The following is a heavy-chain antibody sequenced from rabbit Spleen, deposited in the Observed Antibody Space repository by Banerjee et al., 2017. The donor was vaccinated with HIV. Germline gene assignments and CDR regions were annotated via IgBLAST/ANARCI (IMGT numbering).Heavy chain of an antibody. J-gene: IGHJ4*01. V-gene: IGHV1S40*01. CDR3: ARDVPSSSGFAFDL. CDR1: GFSFSSNHF. Sequence: QSLEESGGDLVKPGASLTLTCTASGFSFSSNHFVCWVHQAPGKGLEWIACIYAASSGSTHYASWAKGRFTISKTSSTTVTLQMASLTAADTATYFCARDVPSSSGFAFDLWRPGPLATVS. D-gene: IGHD1-1*01. CDR2: IYAASSGST.